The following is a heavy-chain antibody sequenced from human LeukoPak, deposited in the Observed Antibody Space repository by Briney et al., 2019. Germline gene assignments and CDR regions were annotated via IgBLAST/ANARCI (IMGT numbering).Heavy chain of an antibody. D-gene: IGHD3-22*01. Sequence: SQTLSLTRTVSGGSISSGGYFWSWIRQHPGKGLEWIGYIYYSGSTYYNPSLKGRVTISVDTSKNQFSLRLSSVTAADTAIYYCASVSYDTSLQHWGQGTLVTVSS. CDR1: GGSISSGGYF. V-gene: IGHV4-31*03. CDR3: ASVSYDTSLQH. CDR2: IYYSGST. J-gene: IGHJ1*01.